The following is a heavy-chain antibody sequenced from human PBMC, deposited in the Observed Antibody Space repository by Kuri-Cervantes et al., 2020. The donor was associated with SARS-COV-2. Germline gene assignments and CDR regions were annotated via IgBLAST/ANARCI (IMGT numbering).Heavy chain of an antibody. CDR1: GGSFSGYY. J-gene: IGHJ5*02. Sequence: SETLSLTCAVYGGSFSGYYWSWIRQPPGKGLEWIGEINHSGSTNYNPSLKSRVTISVDTSKNQFSLKLRSVTAADTAVYYCARHSGFSGYDPFHWFDPWGQGAQVTVSS. D-gene: IGHD5-12*01. V-gene: IGHV4-34*01. CDR3: ARHSGFSGYDPFHWFDP. CDR2: INHSGST.